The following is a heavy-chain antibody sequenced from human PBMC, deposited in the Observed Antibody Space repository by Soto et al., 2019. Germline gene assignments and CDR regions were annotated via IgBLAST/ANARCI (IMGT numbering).Heavy chain of an antibody. D-gene: IGHD1-26*01. J-gene: IGHJ3*02. CDR3: ATWLLREHAFDI. CDR2: LYDTDGT. V-gene: IGHV3-53*01. CDR1: GFSLSGKKY. Sequence: GGSLRLSCAASGFSLSGKKYLTWVRQAPGKGLEWVSALYDTDGTYYADSVKGRFTVSRDTSKNTFYLQLHGLRSEDTALHFCATWLLREHAFDIWGLGTMVTVSS.